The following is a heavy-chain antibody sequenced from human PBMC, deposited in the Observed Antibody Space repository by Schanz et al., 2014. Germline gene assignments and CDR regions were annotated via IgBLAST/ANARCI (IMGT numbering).Heavy chain of an antibody. V-gene: IGHV1-46*03. J-gene: IGHJ3*02. Sequence: QVQLVQSGAEVKKPGVSVKVSCKASGYTFTTYYIHWVRQAPGQGLEWMGKINPSVGNTNYAQKCRGRVTMTRDTSTSTVYMELSSLRSEDTAVYFCARGPSTGAFDIWGQGTMVTVSS. CDR1: GYTFTTYY. CDR2: INPSVGNT. CDR3: ARGPSTGAFDI.